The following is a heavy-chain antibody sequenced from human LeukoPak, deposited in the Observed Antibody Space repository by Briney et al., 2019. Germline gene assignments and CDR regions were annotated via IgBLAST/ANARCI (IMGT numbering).Heavy chain of an antibody. CDR1: GGSISSYY. D-gene: IGHD5-18*01. CDR3: ARAGIQLWFVAGNNDAFDI. Sequence: SETLSLTCTVSGGSISSYYWSWLRQAPGKGLEWIGYIYYSGSTNYNPSLKSRVTISVDTSKNQFSLKLSSVTAADTAVYYCARAGIQLWFVAGNNDAFDIWGQGTMVTVSS. J-gene: IGHJ3*02. CDR2: IYYSGST. V-gene: IGHV4-59*01.